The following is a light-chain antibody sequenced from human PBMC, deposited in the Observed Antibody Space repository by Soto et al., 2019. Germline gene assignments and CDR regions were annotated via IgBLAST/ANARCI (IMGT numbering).Light chain of an antibody. CDR1: QSLNTK. CDR2: GAT. V-gene: IGKV3-15*01. Sequence: DIAMTQSPATLSVSPGERATLSCRASQSLNTKLAWYQQKPGQAPRLLISGATARAPGIPARFSGSGSGTEFTLTISSLQSEDFAVYFCQQYNIWPYTFGQGTKVDIK. CDR3: QQYNIWPYT. J-gene: IGKJ2*01.